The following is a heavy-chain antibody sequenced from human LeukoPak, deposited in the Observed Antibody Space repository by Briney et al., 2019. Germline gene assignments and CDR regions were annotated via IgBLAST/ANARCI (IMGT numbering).Heavy chain of an antibody. D-gene: IGHD3-10*01. CDR2: IGSRGDT. CDR1: GFTFSSSD. V-gene: IGHV3-13*01. J-gene: IGHJ4*02. CDR3: ARESWAESFSGIYDNWVHY. Sequence: GGSLRLSCAASGFTFSSSDMHWVRQVTGKGLEWVSAIGSRGDTYYPDSVKGRFTISRENARNSLFLQMNNLRAGDTAVYYCARESWAESFSGIYDNWVHYWGQGTQVTVSS.